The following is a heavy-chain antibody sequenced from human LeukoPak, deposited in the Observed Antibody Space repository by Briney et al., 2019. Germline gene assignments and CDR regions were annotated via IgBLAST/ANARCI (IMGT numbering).Heavy chain of an antibody. D-gene: IGHD6-13*01. Sequence: SETLSLTCTVSGDSISSYYCSWIRQPPGKGLEWIGNIFYSGSPNYNPSLKSRVTTSFDTSKNQFSLKLSFVTAADTAVYYCARVGHIVAAGTYDYWGQGTLVTVSS. J-gene: IGHJ4*02. CDR2: IFYSGSP. CDR3: ARVGHIVAAGTYDY. V-gene: IGHV4-59*12. CDR1: GDSISSYY.